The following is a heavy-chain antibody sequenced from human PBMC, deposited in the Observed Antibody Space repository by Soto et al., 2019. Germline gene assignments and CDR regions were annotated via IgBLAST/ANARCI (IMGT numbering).Heavy chain of an antibody. CDR3: ARGLELLVVAADPGMDV. CDR2: INHSGST. V-gene: IGHV4-34*01. D-gene: IGHD2-15*01. J-gene: IGHJ6*02. Sequence: QVQLQQWGAGLLKPSETLSLTCAVYGGSFSGYYWSWIRQPPGKGLEWIGEINHSGSTNYNPSLKSRVTISVDTSKNQFSLKLSSVTAADTALYYCARGLELLVVAADPGMDVWGQGTTVTVSS. CDR1: GGSFSGYY.